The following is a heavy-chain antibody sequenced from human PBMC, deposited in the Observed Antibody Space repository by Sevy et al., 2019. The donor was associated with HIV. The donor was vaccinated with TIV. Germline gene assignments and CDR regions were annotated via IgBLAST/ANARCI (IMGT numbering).Heavy chain of an antibody. V-gene: IGHV3-74*01. J-gene: IGHJ6*03. CDR2: IDTDGSDT. CDR3: VRDRPGPKHYMDV. Sequence: GGSLRLSCVASGFIFSTDWMHWVRQAPGKGLVWVSRIDTDGSDTSYADSVNGRFTISRDNAKNTLYLQMNSLRAEDTAVYYCVRDRPGPKHYMDVWGKGTTVTVSS. CDR1: GFIFSTDW.